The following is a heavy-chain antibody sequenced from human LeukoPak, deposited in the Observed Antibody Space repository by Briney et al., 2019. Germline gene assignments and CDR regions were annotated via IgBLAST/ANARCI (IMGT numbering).Heavy chain of an antibody. J-gene: IGHJ4*02. Sequence: GGSLRLSCAASGFTFGSYGMHWVCQAPGKGLEWVAFIRYDGKTKNYADSVQGRFTISRDNSKNTLFLQMNSLRAEDTAVYFCAKDLELTMIRGVFQYWGQGTLVTVSS. CDR2: IRYDGKTK. D-gene: IGHD3-10*01. CDR1: GFTFGSYG. V-gene: IGHV3-30*02. CDR3: AKDLELTMIRGVFQY.